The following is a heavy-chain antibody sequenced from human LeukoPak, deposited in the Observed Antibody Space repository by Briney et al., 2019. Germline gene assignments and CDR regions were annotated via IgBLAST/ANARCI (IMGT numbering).Heavy chain of an antibody. CDR3: ARDREGYNY. CDR2: INSDGSDT. Sequence: GGSLRLSCAASGFTFSSYWMHWVRHVPGKGLVWVSRINSDGSDTTYADSVKGRFTISRDNAKNTLYLQMNSLRAEDTAVYYCARDREGYNYWGQGTLVTVSS. J-gene: IGHJ4*02. V-gene: IGHV3-74*01. D-gene: IGHD1-1*01. CDR1: GFTFSSYW.